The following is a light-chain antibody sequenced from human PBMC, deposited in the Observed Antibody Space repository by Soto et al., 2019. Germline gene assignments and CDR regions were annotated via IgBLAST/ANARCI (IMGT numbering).Light chain of an antibody. CDR1: RDIRTS. CDR2: GAS. CDR3: QQTSAFPRT. Sequence: DIQMTQSPSSVSASVGDRLTITCRASRDIRTSLAWYQQTPGKAPKLLLRGASSLHRGVPSRFSGGGAGTEFTLTISSLQPEDFATYYCQQTSAFPRTFGQGTKVDVK. V-gene: IGKV1-12*01. J-gene: IGKJ1*01.